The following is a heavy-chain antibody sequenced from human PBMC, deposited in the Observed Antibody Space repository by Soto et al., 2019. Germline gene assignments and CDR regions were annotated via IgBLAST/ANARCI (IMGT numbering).Heavy chain of an antibody. CDR1: GFTFSDYY. CDR3: ARAKSSGRDDAFDI. CDR2: IAGTSYYT. J-gene: IGHJ3*02. V-gene: IGHV3-11*05. Sequence: QVQLVKSGGGLVEPGGSLRLSRGASGFTFSDYYMTWIRQAPGKGLEWVSYIAGTSYYTNYADSVKGRFIISRDNAKSSLYLQMKSLRAEDTAVYYCARAKSSGRDDAFDIWGQGTVVTVSS. D-gene: IGHD1-26*01.